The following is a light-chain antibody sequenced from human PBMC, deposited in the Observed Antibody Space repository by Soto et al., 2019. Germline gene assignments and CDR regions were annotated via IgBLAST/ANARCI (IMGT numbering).Light chain of an antibody. J-gene: IGKJ4*01. V-gene: IGKV1-27*01. Sequence: DIQMTQSPSSLSASVGDRVTITCRASQGIGNYLAWYQQKPGTVPKLLIYAASTLQSGVPSRFSGSGSGTDFTLTISSLQPEDVATYYCQKYNSVPLTFGGGTKVEIK. CDR1: QGIGNY. CDR3: QKYNSVPLT. CDR2: AAS.